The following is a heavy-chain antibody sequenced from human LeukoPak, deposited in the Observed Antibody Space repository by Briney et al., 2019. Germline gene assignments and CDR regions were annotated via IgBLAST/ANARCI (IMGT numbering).Heavy chain of an antibody. CDR3: AREGSSWPRDFQH. CDR2: IYSGGST. V-gene: IGHV3-66*02. Sequence: GGSLRLSCAASGFTVSSNYMSWVRQAPGKGLEWVSVIYSGGSTYYADSVKGRFTIPRDNSKNTLYLQMNSLRAEDTAVYYCAREGSSWPRDFQHWGQGTLVTVSS. CDR1: GFTVSSNY. J-gene: IGHJ1*01. D-gene: IGHD6-13*01.